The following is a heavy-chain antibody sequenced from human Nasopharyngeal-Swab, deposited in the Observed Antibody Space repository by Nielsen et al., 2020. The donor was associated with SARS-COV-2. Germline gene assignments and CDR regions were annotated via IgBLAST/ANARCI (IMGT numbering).Heavy chain of an antibody. D-gene: IGHD4-23*01. J-gene: IGHJ4*02. V-gene: IGHV3-53*01. CDR3: ARESYGGGGFDC. CDR1: RFTFSSYS. CDR2: IYSSGST. Sequence: GESLKISCVASRFTFSSYSMNWVRRAPGKELEWVSIIYSSGSTYYADSVKGRFTISRDNSKNTLYLQLNSLRAEDTAVYYCARESYGGGGFDCWGQGTLVTVSS.